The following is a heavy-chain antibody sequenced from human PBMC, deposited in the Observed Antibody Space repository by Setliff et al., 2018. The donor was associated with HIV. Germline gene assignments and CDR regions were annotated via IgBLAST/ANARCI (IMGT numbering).Heavy chain of an antibody. D-gene: IGHD5-12*01. Sequence: GESLKISCKGSGYSFPTYWIAWVRQTPGKGLEWVSAISASDVSTYYIDSVKGRFTVSRDNSKNTLFLQMNNLRAGDTAVYYCARGMGYNVYGKGSYFDHWGRGILVTVSS. CDR3: ARGMGYNVYGKGSYFDH. J-gene: IGHJ4*02. CDR2: ISASDVST. CDR1: GYSFPTYW. V-gene: IGHV3-23*01.